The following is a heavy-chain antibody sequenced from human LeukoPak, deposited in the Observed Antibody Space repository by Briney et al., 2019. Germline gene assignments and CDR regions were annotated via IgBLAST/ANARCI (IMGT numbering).Heavy chain of an antibody. CDR1: GGTFSSYA. J-gene: IGHJ6*03. V-gene: IGHV1-69*05. CDR3: ARDAQTYYDFWSGYSRYYYYMDV. CDR2: IIPIFGTA. D-gene: IGHD3-3*01. Sequence: ASVTVSCKASGGTFSSYAISWVRQAPGQGLEWMGGIIPIFGTANYAQKFQGRVTITTDESTSTAYMELSSLRSEDTAVYYCARDAQTYYDFWSGYSRYYYYMDVWGKGTTVTVSS.